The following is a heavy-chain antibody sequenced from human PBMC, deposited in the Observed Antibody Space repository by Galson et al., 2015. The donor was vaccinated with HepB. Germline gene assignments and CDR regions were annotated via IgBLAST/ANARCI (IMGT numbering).Heavy chain of an antibody. CDR3: AHIRDSASVRFDS. D-gene: IGHD4-17*01. V-gene: IGHV2-5*02. J-gene: IGHJ4*02. Sequence: PALVKPTQTLTLTCTFSGFSLSTSEEGVGVAWIRQPPGKALEWLALIYWDDDQRYSPSLKNRLTITKDSSKDQVVLIMTKMAPMDTATYYCAHIRDSASVRFDSWGQGAQVTVSS. CDR1: GFSLSTSEEG. CDR2: IYWDDDQ.